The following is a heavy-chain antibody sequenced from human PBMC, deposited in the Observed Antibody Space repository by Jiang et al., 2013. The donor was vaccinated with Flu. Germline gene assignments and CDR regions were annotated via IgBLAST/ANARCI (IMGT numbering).Heavy chain of an antibody. D-gene: IGHD3-9*01. Sequence: GAEVKKPGASVKVSCKASGYTFTSYAMHWVRQAPGQRLEWMGWINAGNGNTKYSQKFQGRVTITRDTSASTAYMELSSLRSEDTAVYYCARAPHYDILTDPYGMDVWGQGTTVTVSS. V-gene: IGHV1-3*01. J-gene: IGHJ6*02. CDR2: INAGNGNT. CDR3: ARAPHYDILTDPYGMDV. CDR1: GYTFTSYA.